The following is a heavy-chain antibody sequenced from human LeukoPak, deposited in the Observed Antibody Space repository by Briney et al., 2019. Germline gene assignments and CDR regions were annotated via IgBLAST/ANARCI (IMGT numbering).Heavy chain of an antibody. CDR3: ARIQLWFHWFDP. Sequence: PSETLSLTCIVSGGSISSSSYYWGWIRQPPGKGLEWIGTIYYSGSTYYNPSLKSRVTISVDTSKTQFSLKLNSVTAADTAVYYCARIQLWFHWFDPWGQGTLVTVSS. CDR2: IYYSGST. J-gene: IGHJ5*02. D-gene: IGHD5-18*01. CDR1: GGSISSSSYY. V-gene: IGHV4-39*07.